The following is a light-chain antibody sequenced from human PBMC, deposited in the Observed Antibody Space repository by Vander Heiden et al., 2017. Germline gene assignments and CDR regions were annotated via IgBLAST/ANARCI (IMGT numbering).Light chain of an antibody. CDR2: LDS. CDR1: NIRSKS. J-gene: IGLJ2*01. V-gene: IGLV3-21*02. CDR3: QVWDSSSDHVV. Sequence: SYVLTQPPSVSVAPGQTARITCGGNNIRSKSVHWYQQTPGQAPVLVVYLDSDRPSGIPERFSGSNSGNTATLTISRVEAGDEADYYCQVWDSSSDHVVFGGGTKLNV.